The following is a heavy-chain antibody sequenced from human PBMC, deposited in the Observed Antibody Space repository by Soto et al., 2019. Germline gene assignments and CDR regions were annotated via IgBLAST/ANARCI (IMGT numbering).Heavy chain of an antibody. CDR3: ARDSGMIRGSYGVDV. V-gene: IGHV3-53*01. CDR1: GFTVTSNY. Sequence: ASVKVSCAASGFTVTSNYLTWVRQAPGKGLEWVSVIYRSGATYYPDSVRGRFTASRDYSHNTLYLQMDSLRVEDTAVYYCARDSGMIRGSYGVDVWGPGTTVTVSS. D-gene: IGHD3-10*01. CDR2: IYRSGAT. J-gene: IGHJ6*02.